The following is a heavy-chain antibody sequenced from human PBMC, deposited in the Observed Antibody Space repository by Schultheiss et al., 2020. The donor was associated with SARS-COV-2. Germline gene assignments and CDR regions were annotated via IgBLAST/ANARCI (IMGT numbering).Heavy chain of an antibody. J-gene: IGHJ3*02. Sequence: SETLSLTCTVSGGSVSSGSYYWSWIRQPPGKGLEWIGYIYYSGSTYYNPSLKSRVTISVDTSKNQFSLKLSSVTAADTAVYYCASQAATHGAFDIWGQGTMVTVSS. CDR3: ASQAATHGAFDI. D-gene: IGHD2-15*01. CDR2: IYYSGST. V-gene: IGHV4-61*01. CDR1: GGSVSSGSYY.